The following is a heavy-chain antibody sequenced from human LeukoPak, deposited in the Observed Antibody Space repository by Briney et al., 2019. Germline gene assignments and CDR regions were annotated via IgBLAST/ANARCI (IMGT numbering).Heavy chain of an antibody. Sequence: GASVKVSCKASGYTFTSYGISWVRQSPGQGLEWMGWISAYNGNTNYAQKLQGRVTMTTDTSTSTAYMELRSLRSDDTAVYYCARDHRGRIAAAGTTPHDYWGQGTLVTVSS. V-gene: IGHV1-18*01. J-gene: IGHJ4*02. CDR3: ARDHRGRIAAAGTTPHDY. D-gene: IGHD6-13*01. CDR2: ISAYNGNT. CDR1: GYTFTSYG.